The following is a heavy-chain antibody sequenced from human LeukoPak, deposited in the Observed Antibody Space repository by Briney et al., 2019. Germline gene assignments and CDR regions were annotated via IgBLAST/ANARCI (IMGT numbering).Heavy chain of an antibody. D-gene: IGHD6-19*01. V-gene: IGHV4-59*12. CDR2: IYHSGST. CDR1: GGSIGSYY. CDR3: ARDLGVANGPFDY. J-gene: IGHJ4*02. Sequence: SETLSLTCTVSGGSIGSYYWSWIRQPPGKGLEWIGSIYHSGSTYYNPSLKSRVTISVDTSKNQFSLKLSSVTAADTAVYYCARDLGVANGPFDYWGQGTLVTVSS.